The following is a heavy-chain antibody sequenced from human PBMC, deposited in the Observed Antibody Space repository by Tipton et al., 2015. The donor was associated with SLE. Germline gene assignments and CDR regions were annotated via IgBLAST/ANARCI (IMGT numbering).Heavy chain of an antibody. J-gene: IGHJ4*02. Sequence: TLRLSCTVSGGSISSYYWSWIRQPPGKGLEWIGYIYYSGSTNYNPSLKSRVTISVDTSKNQFSLRLCSVTAADTAVYYCARGGYCGGDCYSDYWGQGTLVTVSS. CDR3: ARGGYCGGDCYSDY. CDR2: IYYSGST. V-gene: IGHV4-59*12. D-gene: IGHD2-21*01. CDR1: GGSISSYY.